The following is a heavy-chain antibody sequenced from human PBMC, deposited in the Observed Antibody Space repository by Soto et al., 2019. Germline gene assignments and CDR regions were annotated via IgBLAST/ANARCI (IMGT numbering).Heavy chain of an antibody. D-gene: IGHD2-15*01. J-gene: IGHJ6*03. V-gene: IGHV1-8*01. CDR1: GYTFTSYD. Sequence: ASVKVSCKASGYTFTSYDINWVRQATGQGLEWMGWMNPNSGNTGYAQKFQGRVTMTRNTSISTAYMELSSLRSEDTAVYYCARGRGGVIVVLLAATQATTDYMDFWGKGTTVTVSS. CDR3: ARGRGGVIVVLLAATQATTDYMDF. CDR2: MNPNSGNT.